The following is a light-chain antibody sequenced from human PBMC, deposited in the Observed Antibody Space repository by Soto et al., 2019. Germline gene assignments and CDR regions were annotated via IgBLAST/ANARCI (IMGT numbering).Light chain of an antibody. J-gene: IGKJ3*01. CDR2: DAS. Sequence: EIVLTQSPATLSLSPGERATLSCRASQSVSSYLAWYQQKPGQAPRLLIYDASNRATGIPARFSGSGSGTAFTIPISRLEPEDFAVYYCQQRSNWPRFTFGPGTKVDIK. CDR3: QQRSNWPRFT. V-gene: IGKV3-11*01. CDR1: QSVSSY.